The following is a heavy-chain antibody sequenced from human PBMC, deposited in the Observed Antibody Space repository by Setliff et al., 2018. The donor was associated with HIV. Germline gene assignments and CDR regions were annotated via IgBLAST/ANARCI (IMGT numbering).Heavy chain of an antibody. CDR3: ARQLPNSFDY. J-gene: IGHJ4*02. Sequence: ASVKVSCKASGYSFTDYFIHWVRQAPGRGLEWMGWISPHSGGTRTTRTFRGRVTMTRDTSINTAYMELSGVRSDDTAVYFCARQLPNSFDYWGQGTLVTVS. V-gene: IGHV1-2*02. CDR2: ISPHSGGT. CDR1: GYSFTDYF. D-gene: IGHD1-1*01.